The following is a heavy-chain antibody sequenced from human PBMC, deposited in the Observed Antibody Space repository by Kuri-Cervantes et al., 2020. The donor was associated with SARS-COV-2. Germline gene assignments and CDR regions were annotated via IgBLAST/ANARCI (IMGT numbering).Heavy chain of an antibody. Sequence: GESLKISCAASGFTFNSYDIHWVRQLPGKGLEWVSSISSSSTIYYADSVKGRFTISRDNAKNSLYLQMNSLRAEDTAVYYCARESALEWSTFNWGQGTLVTVSS. D-gene: IGHD3-3*01. J-gene: IGHJ4*02. V-gene: IGHV3-69-1*01. CDR2: ISSSSTI. CDR1: GFTFNSYD. CDR3: ARESALEWSTFN.